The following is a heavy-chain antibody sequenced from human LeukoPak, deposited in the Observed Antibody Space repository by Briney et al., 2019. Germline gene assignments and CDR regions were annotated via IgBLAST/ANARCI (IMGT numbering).Heavy chain of an antibody. V-gene: IGHV3-21*01. Sequence: GGSLRLSCADSGFTFSGHTMIWVRQAPGKGLEWVSYISRDSTYISYADSVKGRFTISRDNAQKSLFLQMNSLRAEDTAIYYCAREFSVIGNFDYWGQETLVAVSS. D-gene: IGHD3-22*01. J-gene: IGHJ4*02. CDR1: GFTFSGHT. CDR3: AREFSVIGNFDY. CDR2: ISRDSTYI.